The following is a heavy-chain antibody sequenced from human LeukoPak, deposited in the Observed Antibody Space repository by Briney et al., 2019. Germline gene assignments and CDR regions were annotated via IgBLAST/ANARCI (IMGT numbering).Heavy chain of an antibody. CDR2: ISAYSGDT. V-gene: IGHV1-18*01. Sequence: ASVKVSCKASGYTFTSYGISWVRQAPGQGLEWMGWISAYSGDTNYAQKFQGRATMTTDTSTSTAYMELRSLSSDDTAVYYCGRGPKADGPHHDMDVWGRGTTVTVSS. D-gene: IGHD2-8*01. CDR3: GRGPKADGPHHDMDV. CDR1: GYTFTSYG. J-gene: IGHJ6*02.